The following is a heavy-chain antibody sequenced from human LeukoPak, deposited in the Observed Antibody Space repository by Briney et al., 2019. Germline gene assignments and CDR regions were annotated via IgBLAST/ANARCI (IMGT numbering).Heavy chain of an antibody. CDR3: AKDHYVSGRYDAFDI. J-gene: IGHJ3*02. CDR2: ITTSGGST. Sequence: GGSLRLACAASGFTFSSYAMSWVRQAPGEGLEWVSSITTSGGSTYYADSVKGRFTISRDNAKNTLYLQMNSLRAEDTAVYYCAKDHYVSGRYDAFDIWGQGTMVTVSS. CDR1: GFTFSSYA. V-gene: IGHV3-23*01. D-gene: IGHD3-10*01.